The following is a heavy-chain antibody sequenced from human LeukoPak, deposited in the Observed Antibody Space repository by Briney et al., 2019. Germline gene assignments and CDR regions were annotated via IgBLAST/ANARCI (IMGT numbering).Heavy chain of an antibody. Sequence: SETLSLTCTVSGGSIGSFYWSWIRQPAGKGLEWIGRIYSSGSTDYNSSLKSRVTMSVDTSNNQFSLKLSSVTAAGSAIYYCARDLPSFYFGSGNMFDPWGQGTLVTVSS. D-gene: IGHD3-10*01. CDR3: ARDLPSFYFGSGNMFDP. CDR1: GGSIGSFY. CDR2: IYSSGST. V-gene: IGHV4-4*07. J-gene: IGHJ5*02.